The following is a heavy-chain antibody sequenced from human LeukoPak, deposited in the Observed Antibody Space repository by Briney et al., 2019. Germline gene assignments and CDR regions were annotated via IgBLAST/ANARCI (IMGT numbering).Heavy chain of an antibody. CDR1: GYTFTSYD. J-gene: IGHJ4*02. CDR3: ARGAYDSSGYYYEY. D-gene: IGHD3-22*01. CDR2: MNPNSGNT. V-gene: IGHV1-8*01. Sequence: ASVTVSCKASGYTFTSYDINWVRQATGQGLEWMGWMNPNSGNTGYAQKFQGRVTMTRNTSISTAYMELSSLRSEDTAVYYCARGAYDSSGYYYEYWGQGTLVTVSS.